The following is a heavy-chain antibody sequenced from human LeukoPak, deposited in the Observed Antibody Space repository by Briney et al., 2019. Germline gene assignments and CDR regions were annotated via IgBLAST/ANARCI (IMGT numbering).Heavy chain of an antibody. V-gene: IGHV3-21*01. CDR3: ARGYYYDSSVAY. CDR2: ISHSSTYI. J-gene: IGHJ4*02. Sequence: PGGSLRLSCAASGFTFSTFGFNWVRQAPGKGLDWVSSISHSSTYISYADSVKGRFTISRDNARNSLYLQMDSLRVEDTAVYYCARGYYYDSSVAYWGQGTLVTVSS. D-gene: IGHD3-22*01. CDR1: GFTFSTFG.